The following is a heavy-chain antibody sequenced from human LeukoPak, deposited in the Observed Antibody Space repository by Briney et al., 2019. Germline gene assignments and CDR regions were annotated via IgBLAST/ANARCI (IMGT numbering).Heavy chain of an antibody. Sequence: GASVKVSCKASGGTFSSYAISWVRQAPGQGLEWMGGIIPIFGTANYAQKFQGRVTITADESTSTAYMELSSLRSEDTAVYYCARDLTLDDYYYGMDVWGQGTTVTVSS. D-gene: IGHD3/OR15-3a*01. J-gene: IGHJ6*02. CDR3: ARDLTLDDYYYGMDV. CDR1: GGTFSSYA. CDR2: IIPIFGTA. V-gene: IGHV1-69*13.